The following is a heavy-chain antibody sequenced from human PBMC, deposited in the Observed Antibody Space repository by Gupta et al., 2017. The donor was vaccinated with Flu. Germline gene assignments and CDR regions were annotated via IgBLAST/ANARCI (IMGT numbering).Heavy chain of an antibody. J-gene: IGHJ4*02. V-gene: IGHV3-74*01. Sequence: EVQFVESGGGFVQPGGSLGLSCAASGFTLRRYCIHWVRKVRGKGLGGVARINRDGATYADSVKGRFTISRDNAKNTVYLQMNSLRVEDTAVYYWARWEFVKGGKDWGQGTLVTVSS. D-gene: IGHD3-10*01. CDR2: INRDGA. CDR1: GFTLRRYC. CDR3: ARWEFVKGGKD.